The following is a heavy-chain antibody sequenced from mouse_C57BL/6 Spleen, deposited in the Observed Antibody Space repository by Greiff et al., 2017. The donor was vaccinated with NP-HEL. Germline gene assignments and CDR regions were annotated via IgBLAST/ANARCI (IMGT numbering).Heavy chain of an antibody. D-gene: IGHD3-2*02. CDR2: INYDGSST. V-gene: IGHV5-16*01. Sequence: EVKLVESEGGLVQPGSSMKLSYTASGFTFSDYYMAWVRQVPEKGLEWVANINYDGSSTYYLDSLKSRFIISRDNAKNILYLQMSSLKSEETPTYYCARAAGAGYEFNAMEYWGQGTSVTVSS. J-gene: IGHJ4*01. CDR3: ARAAGAGYEFNAMEY. CDR1: GFTFSDYY.